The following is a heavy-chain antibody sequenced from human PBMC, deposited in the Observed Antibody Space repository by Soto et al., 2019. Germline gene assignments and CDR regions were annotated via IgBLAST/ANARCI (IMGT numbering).Heavy chain of an antibody. CDR1: GFAFSSYA. V-gene: IGHV3-23*01. J-gene: IGHJ5*02. Sequence: EVQLLESGGGLVQPGGSLRLSCAASGFAFSSYAMSWVRQAPGKGLEWVSAISGSGGSTYYADSVKGRFTISRDNSKNKLYLQMNSLRAEDTAVYYCAKASRITIFGVVNHNWFDPWGQGTLVTVSS. CDR3: AKASRITIFGVVNHNWFDP. D-gene: IGHD3-3*01. CDR2: ISGSGGST.